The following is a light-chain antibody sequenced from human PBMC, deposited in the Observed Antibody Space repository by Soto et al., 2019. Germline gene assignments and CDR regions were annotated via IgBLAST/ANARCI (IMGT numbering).Light chain of an antibody. V-gene: IGKV3-20*01. CDR2: GAS. Sequence: EIVLTQSPGTLSLSPGDRATLSCRASQSVNSNYLAWYQRKPGQAPRLLIYGASNRATDIPYRFSASGSGTDFTLTITRLEAEDFAVYYCQQYDSTPPTFGHGTKVEVQ. J-gene: IGKJ1*01. CDR1: QSVNSNY. CDR3: QQYDSTPPT.